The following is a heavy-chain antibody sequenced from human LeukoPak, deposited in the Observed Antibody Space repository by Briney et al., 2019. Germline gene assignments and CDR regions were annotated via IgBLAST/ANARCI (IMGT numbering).Heavy chain of an antibody. D-gene: IGHD1-1*01. V-gene: IGHV4-59*01. CDR3: ARVSWFPGTSYYYMDV. Sequence: TSSETLSLTCTVSGGSISSYYWSWIRQPPGKGLEWIGYIYYSGSTNYNPSLKSRVTISVDTSKNQFSLKLSSVTAADTAVYYCARVSWFPGTSYYYMDVWGKGTTVTVSS. CDR2: IYYSGST. J-gene: IGHJ6*03. CDR1: GGSISSYY.